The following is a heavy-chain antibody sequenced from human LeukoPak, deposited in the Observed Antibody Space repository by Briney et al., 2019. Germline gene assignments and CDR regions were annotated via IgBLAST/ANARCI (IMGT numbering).Heavy chain of an antibody. J-gene: IGHJ4*02. CDR1: GFTFSSYS. Sequence: PGGSLRLSCAASGFTFSSYSMNWVRQAPGKGLEWVSSISSSSSYIYYADSVKGRFAISRDNAKNSLYLQMNSLRAEDTAVYYCASPVAVAGTSFDYWGQGTLVTVPS. D-gene: IGHD6-19*01. CDR3: ASPVAVAGTSFDY. CDR2: ISSSSSYI. V-gene: IGHV3-21*06.